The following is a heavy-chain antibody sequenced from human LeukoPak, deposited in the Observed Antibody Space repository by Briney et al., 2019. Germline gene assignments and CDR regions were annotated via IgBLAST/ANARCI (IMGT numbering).Heavy chain of an antibody. V-gene: IGHV1-8*03. Sequence: ASVKVSCKASGYTFTSYDINWVRQATGQGLEWMGWMNPNSGNTGYAQKFQGRVTIARNTSISTAYMELSSLRSEDTAVYYCARGSLIRDGYNNWGQGTLVTVSS. CDR3: ARGSLIRDGYNN. CDR2: MNPNSGNT. CDR1: GYTFTSYD. J-gene: IGHJ4*02. D-gene: IGHD5-24*01.